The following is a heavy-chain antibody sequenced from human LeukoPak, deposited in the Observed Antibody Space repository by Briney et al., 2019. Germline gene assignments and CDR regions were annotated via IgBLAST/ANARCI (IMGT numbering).Heavy chain of an antibody. CDR1: GGSFRSYG. J-gene: IGHJ5*02. V-gene: IGHV1-69*04. CDR3: ARARRVRGVSAEYTWFDP. D-gene: IGHD3-10*01. Sequence: SVKVSCKVSGGSFRSYGFTWPRQAPGQGLEWMGRITPVLGVANYAQKFQGRVTIIADKFTSTVYMELSSLRSEDTAVYYCARARRVRGVSAEYTWFDPWGQGTLVTVSS. CDR2: ITPVLGVA.